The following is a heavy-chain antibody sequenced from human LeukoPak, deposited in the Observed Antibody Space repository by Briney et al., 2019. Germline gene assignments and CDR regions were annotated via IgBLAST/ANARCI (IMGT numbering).Heavy chain of an antibody. J-gene: IGHJ4*02. CDR3: ARDKYCSDTNCYGTSFEY. CDR2: VSSSSSRI. CDR1: RFTFSSYC. Sequence: GGSLRPSLAASRFTFSSYCMNWVRQAPGKGPERVSYVSSSSSRIYYADSVKGRFIVSRDNAKNSLFLQINSLSDEDTAVYYCARDKYCSDTNCYGTSFEYWGQGTLVTVSS. V-gene: IGHV3-48*02. D-gene: IGHD2-2*01.